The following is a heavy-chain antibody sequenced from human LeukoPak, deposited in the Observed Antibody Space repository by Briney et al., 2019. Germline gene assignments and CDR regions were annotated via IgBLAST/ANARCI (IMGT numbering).Heavy chain of an antibody. D-gene: IGHD3-9*01. J-gene: IGHJ4*02. Sequence: SETLSLTCAVYGGSFSGYYWSWIRQPPGKGLEWIGEINHSGSTNYNPSLKSRVTISVDTSKNQFSLKLSSVTAADTAVYYCARHPVLRYFDWLARPFDYWGQGTLVTVSS. V-gene: IGHV4-34*01. CDR1: GGSFSGYY. CDR3: ARHPVLRYFDWLARPFDY. CDR2: INHSGST.